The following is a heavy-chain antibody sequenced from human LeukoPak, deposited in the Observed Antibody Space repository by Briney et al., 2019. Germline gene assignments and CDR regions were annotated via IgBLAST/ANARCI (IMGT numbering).Heavy chain of an antibody. J-gene: IGHJ4*02. CDR3: ARDHSSSLVLDY. CDR1: GFTFSSYA. V-gene: IGHV3-30-3*01. Sequence: PGRSLRLSCAASGFTFSSYAMHWVRQAPGKGLEWVAVISYDGSNKYYADSVKGRFTISRDNSKNTLYLQMNSLRAEDTAVYYCARDHSSSLVLDYWGQGTLVTVSS. D-gene: IGHD6-6*01. CDR2: ISYDGSNK.